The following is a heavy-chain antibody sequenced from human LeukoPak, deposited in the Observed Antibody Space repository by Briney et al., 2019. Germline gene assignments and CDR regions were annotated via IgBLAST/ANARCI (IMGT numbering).Heavy chain of an antibody. Sequence: GGSLRLSCAASGFTFRNYNMNWVRQAPGKGREGISYISRTSSTIYYADSVKGRLTISRDNAKNSLYLQINSLRAEDTAVYYCAIAVPFTNYFAYWGQRPLVTVSS. CDR1: GFTFRNYN. J-gene: IGHJ4*02. CDR2: ISRTSSTI. CDR3: AIAVPFTNYFAY. V-gene: IGHV3-48*04.